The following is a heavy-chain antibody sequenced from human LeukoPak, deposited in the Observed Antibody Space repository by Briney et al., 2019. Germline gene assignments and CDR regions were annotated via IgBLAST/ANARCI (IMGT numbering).Heavy chain of an antibody. CDR1: GFTFSSYE. D-gene: IGHD5-18*01. CDR3: AREGTAMVSFDY. Sequence: GGSPRLSCAASGFTFSSYEMNWVRQAPGKGLEWVSYISSGGNTIYYADSVKGRFTISRDNAKNSLYLQMNSLRAEDTAVYYCAREGTAMVSFDYWGQGTLVTVSS. J-gene: IGHJ4*02. CDR2: ISSGGNTI. V-gene: IGHV3-48*03.